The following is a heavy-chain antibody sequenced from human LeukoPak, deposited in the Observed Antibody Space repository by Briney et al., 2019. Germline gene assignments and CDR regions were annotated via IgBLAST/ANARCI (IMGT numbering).Heavy chain of an antibody. J-gene: IGHJ2*01. D-gene: IGHD4-17*01. CDR1: GFTFSSYS. CDR2: ISSSSSTI. Sequence: PGGSLRLSCAASGFTFSSYSMNWVRQAPGKGLEWVSYISSSSSTIYYADSVKGRFTISRDNAKNSLYLQMNSLRAEDTAVYYCARDRAHDYGPDWYFDLWGRGTLVTVSS. V-gene: IGHV3-48*01. CDR3: ARDRAHDYGPDWYFDL.